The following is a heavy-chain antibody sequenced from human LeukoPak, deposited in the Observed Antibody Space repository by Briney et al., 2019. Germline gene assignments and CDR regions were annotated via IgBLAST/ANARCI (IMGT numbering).Heavy chain of an antibody. CDR3: ARELELRY. V-gene: IGHV4-39*07. CDR1: GGSISSSSHY. J-gene: IGHJ4*02. Sequence: PSETLSLTCTVSGGSISSSSHYWGWIRQPPGKGLEWIGSMYYRGSTYHNPSLKSRVTISVDTSKNQFSLKLSSVTAADTAVYYCARELELRYWGQGTLVTVSS. D-gene: IGHD1-7*01. CDR2: MYYRGST.